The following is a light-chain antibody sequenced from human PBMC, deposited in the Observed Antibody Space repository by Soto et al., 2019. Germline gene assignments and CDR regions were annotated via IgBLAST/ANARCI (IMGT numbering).Light chain of an antibody. CDR3: QQYNTWPPLIT. Sequence: TILTQSPATLFFFTGQRAPLSCCAIQSVSNYCVWYQQKPGQAPSLLIYDASKRATGIPARFSGSGSGTDLTLTISSLEPEDFAVYYCQQYNTWPPLITFGQGTRLEIK. CDR1: QSVSNY. CDR2: DAS. V-gene: IGKV3-11*01. J-gene: IGKJ5*01.